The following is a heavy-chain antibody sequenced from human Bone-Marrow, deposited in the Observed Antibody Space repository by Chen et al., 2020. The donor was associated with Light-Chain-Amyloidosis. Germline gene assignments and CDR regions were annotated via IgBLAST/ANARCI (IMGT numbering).Heavy chain of an antibody. D-gene: IGHD1-26*01. J-gene: IGHJ4*02. CDR2: IKQDGSEK. V-gene: IGHV3-7*03. CDR3: ARDGPSRSTYYFDY. CDR1: GFTFSSYW. Sequence: EVQLVESGGGLVQPGGSLRLSCAASGFTFSSYWMSWVRQAPGKGLEWVANIKQDGSEKYYVDSVKGRFTISRDNAKNSLYLQMNSLRAEDTAVYYCARDGPSRSTYYFDYWGQGTLVTVSS.